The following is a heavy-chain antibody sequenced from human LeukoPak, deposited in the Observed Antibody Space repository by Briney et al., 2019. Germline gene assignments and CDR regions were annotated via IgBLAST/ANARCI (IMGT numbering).Heavy chain of an antibody. V-gene: IGHV3-48*03. Sequence: GGSLRLSCIASGFTFSGSEMNWVRQAPGKGLEWVSYISDSGTTKYYADSVRGRFTISRDNAKNSLYLQMNSLRAEDTSVYYCARDYDLSSGAMDVWGKGTTVTVSS. CDR1: GFTFSGSE. J-gene: IGHJ6*04. CDR3: ARDYDLSSGAMDV. CDR2: ISDSGTTK. D-gene: IGHD3/OR15-3a*01.